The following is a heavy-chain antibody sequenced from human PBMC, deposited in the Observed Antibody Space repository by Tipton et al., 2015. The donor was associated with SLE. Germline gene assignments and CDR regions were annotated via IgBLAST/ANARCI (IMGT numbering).Heavy chain of an antibody. V-gene: IGHV4-59*01. D-gene: IGHD3-16*01. CDR2: IYHSGST. CDR1: GGSINGYY. Sequence: TLSLTCTVSGGSINGYYWNWFRQPPGRELEWIGYIYHSGSTNYNPSLKSRVTMSVDTSKNQFSLKLSSETTADTAVYYCARDLGAGWGGHWYFDLWGRGTLLTVSS. J-gene: IGHJ2*01. CDR3: ARDLGAGWGGHWYFDL.